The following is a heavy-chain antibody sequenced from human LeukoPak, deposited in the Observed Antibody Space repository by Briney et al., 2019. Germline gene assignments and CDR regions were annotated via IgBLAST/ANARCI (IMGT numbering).Heavy chain of an antibody. D-gene: IGHD1-20*01. J-gene: IGHJ4*02. CDR1: GFSSSSYS. CDR2: ISSNGDVT. Sequence: GGSLRLSCSASGFSSSSYSMDWVRQAPGKGLEWAAYISSNGDVTHYADSVKGRFTISRDNAKNLLYLQMNSLRAEDTAVYYCARDYKWGYFDYWGQGTLVTVSS. V-gene: IGHV3-48*01. CDR3: ARDYKWGYFDY.